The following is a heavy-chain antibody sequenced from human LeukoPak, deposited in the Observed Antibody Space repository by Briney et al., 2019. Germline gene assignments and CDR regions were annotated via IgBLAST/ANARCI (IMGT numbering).Heavy chain of an antibody. D-gene: IGHD2-15*01. CDR2: INQDDTRN. Sequence: GGSLGLSCTASGFSFSTSWMTWVRQAPGTGLEWVAHINQDDTRNNYVDSVKGRFIVSRDNAKNSLFLQMNSLRAEDTALYYCARDPFHGSLDIWGQGITVTVSS. CDR3: ARDPFHGSLDI. J-gene: IGHJ3*02. CDR1: GFSFSTSW. V-gene: IGHV3-7*01.